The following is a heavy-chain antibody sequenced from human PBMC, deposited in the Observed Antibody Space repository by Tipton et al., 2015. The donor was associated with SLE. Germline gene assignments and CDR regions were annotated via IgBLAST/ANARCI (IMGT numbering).Heavy chain of an antibody. CDR2: IYYSGST. D-gene: IGHD3-22*01. Sequence: TLSLTCTVSGGSISSSSYYWGWIRQPPGKGLEWIGSIYYSGSTYYNPSLKSRVTISVDTSKNQFSLKLSSVTAADTAVYYCARQAVPYAVSSAYEDAFDIWGQGTMASVSS. J-gene: IGHJ3*02. CDR3: ARQAVPYAVSSAYEDAFDI. CDR1: GGSISSSSYY. V-gene: IGHV4-39*07.